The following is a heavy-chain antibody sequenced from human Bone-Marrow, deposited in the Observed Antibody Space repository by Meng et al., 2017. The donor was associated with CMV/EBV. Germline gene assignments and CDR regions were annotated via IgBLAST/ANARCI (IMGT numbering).Heavy chain of an antibody. V-gene: IGHV3-73*01. Sequence: LSLTCAASGFTVSSNYMSWVRQAPGKGLEWVGRIRSKANSYATAYAASVKGRFTISRDDSKNTAYLQMNSLKTEDTAVYYCNLRFLDGYYYGMDVWGQGTTVTVSS. D-gene: IGHD3-3*01. CDR3: NLRFLDGYYYGMDV. CDR2: IRSKANSYAT. J-gene: IGHJ6*02. CDR1: GFTVSSNY.